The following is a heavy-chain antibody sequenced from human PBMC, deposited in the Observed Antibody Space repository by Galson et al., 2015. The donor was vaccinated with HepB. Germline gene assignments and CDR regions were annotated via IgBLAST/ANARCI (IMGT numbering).Heavy chain of an antibody. Sequence: QSGAEVKKPGESLKISCKGSGYSFTSYWIGWARQMPGKGLEWMGIIYPGDSDTRYSPSFQGQVTISADKSIHTAYLHWSSLMASDSAMYYCARLSVVVVAATGAGFDPWGQGTLVTVSS. V-gene: IGHV5-51*03. D-gene: IGHD2-15*01. CDR2: IYPGDSDT. CDR3: ARLSVVVVAATGAGFDP. CDR1: GYSFTSYW. J-gene: IGHJ5*02.